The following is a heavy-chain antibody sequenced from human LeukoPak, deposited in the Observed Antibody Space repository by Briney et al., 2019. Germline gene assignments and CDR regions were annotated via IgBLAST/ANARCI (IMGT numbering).Heavy chain of an antibody. Sequence: SVKVSCKASGGTFRSYAFSWVRQAPGQGLEWMGGIIPIFGTTNYAEQFQGRVTITTGESTSTAYLDLSSLRSEDTAVYYCAKDAGSATMGFDSWGQGALVSVSS. J-gene: IGHJ5*01. D-gene: IGHD1-26*01. CDR3: AKDAGSATMGFDS. V-gene: IGHV1-69*05. CDR1: GGTFRSYA. CDR2: IIPIFGTT.